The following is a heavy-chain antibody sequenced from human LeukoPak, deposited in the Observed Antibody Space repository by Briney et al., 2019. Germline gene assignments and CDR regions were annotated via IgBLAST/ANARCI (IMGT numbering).Heavy chain of an antibody. D-gene: IGHD3-10*01. J-gene: IGHJ4*02. V-gene: IGHV3-73*01. CDR3: TTGTGEYYFDY. Sequence: PGGSLRLSCVASGFAFSASGMHWVRQASGKGPEWVGRIRSKANNYATAYAASVKGRFTISRDDSKNTAYLQMNSLKIEDTAVYYCTTGTGEYYFDYWGQGTLVTVSS. CDR2: IRSKANNYAT. CDR1: GFAFSASG.